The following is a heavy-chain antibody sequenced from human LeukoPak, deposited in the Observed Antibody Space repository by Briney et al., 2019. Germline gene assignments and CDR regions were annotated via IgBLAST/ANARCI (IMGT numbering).Heavy chain of an antibody. CDR2: ISSSAGTI. CDR1: GFTFRDYY. V-gene: IGHV3-11*04. J-gene: IGHJ2*01. CDR3: ATSVTRKRLDWFIDL. Sequence: GSLRLSCAASGFTFRDYYMSWIRQAPGKGLEWISYISSSAGTIHYVDSVKGRFTISRDNAKNSLYLQMDSLRVEDTAVYYCATSVTRKRLDWFIDLWGRGTLVSVSS. D-gene: IGHD4-17*01.